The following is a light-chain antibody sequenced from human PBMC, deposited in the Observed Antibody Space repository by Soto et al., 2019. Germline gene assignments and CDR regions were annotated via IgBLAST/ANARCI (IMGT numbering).Light chain of an antibody. V-gene: IGLV3-25*01. Sequence: SYELTQPPSVSVSPGQTARITCSGDALPKQYAYWYQQKPGQAPVLVIYKDTERPSGIPERFSGSSSGTTVTLTISGVQAEDEADYFCQSEDTFGSDVIFGGGTKLTVL. CDR2: KDT. CDR3: QSEDTFGSDVI. J-gene: IGLJ2*01. CDR1: ALPKQY.